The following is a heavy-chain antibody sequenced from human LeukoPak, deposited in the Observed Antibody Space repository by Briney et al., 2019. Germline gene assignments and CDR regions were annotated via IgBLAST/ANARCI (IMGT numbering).Heavy chain of an antibody. J-gene: IGHJ4*02. Sequence: ASVKVSCKASGGTFSSYAISWVRQAPGQGLEWMGGIIPIFGTANYAQKFQGRVTITADESTSTAYMELSSLRSEDTAVYYCARPRSQWVHFDYWDQGTLVTVSS. V-gene: IGHV1-69*13. D-gene: IGHD2-8*01. CDR2: IIPIFGTA. CDR3: ARPRSQWVHFDY. CDR1: GGTFSSYA.